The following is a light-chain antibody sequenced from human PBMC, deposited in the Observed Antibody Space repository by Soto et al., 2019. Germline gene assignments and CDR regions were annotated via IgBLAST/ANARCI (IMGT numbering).Light chain of an antibody. CDR3: QQYGSSPDT. J-gene: IGKJ2*01. Sequence: EIVLTQSPATLSLSPGDRATLSCGASQSVSSSYLAWYQQKPGLAPRLLIYDASGRVTGIPARFSGSGTGTAYLLTIIRLETEDFAVYYCQQYGSSPDTFGQGTKQEIK. CDR1: QSVSSSY. CDR2: DAS. V-gene: IGKV3D-20*01.